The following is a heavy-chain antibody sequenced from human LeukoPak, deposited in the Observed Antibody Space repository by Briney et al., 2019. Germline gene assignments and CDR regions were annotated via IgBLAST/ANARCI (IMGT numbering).Heavy chain of an antibody. CDR2: IKHDGSEK. J-gene: IGHJ5*02. V-gene: IGHV3-7*04. CDR1: GFTFSSYR. Sequence: GGSLRLSCTASGFTFSSYRMSWVRVRQAPGKGLEWVANIKHDGSEKYYVDSVKGRFTISRDNAKDSLYLQMNSLRPEDTAVYYCARNRVVVPAAPWGQGTLVTVSS. D-gene: IGHD2-21*01. CDR3: ARNRVVVPAAP.